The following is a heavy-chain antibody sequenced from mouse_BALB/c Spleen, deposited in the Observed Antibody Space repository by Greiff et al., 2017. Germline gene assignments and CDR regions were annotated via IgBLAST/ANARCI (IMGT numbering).Heavy chain of an antibody. V-gene: IGHV3-8*02. Sequence: EVMLVESGPSLVKPSQTLSLTCSVTGDSITSGYWNWIRKFPGNKLEYMGYISYSGSTYYNPSLKSRISITRDTSKNQYYLQLNSVTTEDTATYYCARGYYGSSSWYFDVWGAGTTVTVSS. D-gene: IGHD1-1*01. CDR3: ARGYYGSSSWYFDV. CDR2: ISYSGST. J-gene: IGHJ1*01. CDR1: GDSITSGY.